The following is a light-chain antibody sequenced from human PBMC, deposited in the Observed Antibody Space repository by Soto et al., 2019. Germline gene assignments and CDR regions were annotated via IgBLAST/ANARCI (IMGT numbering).Light chain of an antibody. CDR2: DAS. V-gene: IGKV1-5*01. CDR1: QSIGSS. CDR3: QQYNGYSRT. J-gene: IGKJ1*01. Sequence: DIQMTQSPSTLSASVGDRVTITCRASQSIGSSLAWYQQKPGKAPNLLISDASSLERGVPSRFSGSGSGTECTLTIRSLKKDDGATYYCQQYNGYSRTFGQGTKVDIK.